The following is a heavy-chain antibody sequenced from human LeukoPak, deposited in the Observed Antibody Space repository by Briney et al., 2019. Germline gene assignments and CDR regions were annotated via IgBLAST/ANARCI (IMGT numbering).Heavy chain of an antibody. V-gene: IGHV3-23*01. D-gene: IGHD2-15*01. CDR2: ISGSGSST. CDR1: GFTFSSYA. J-gene: IGHJ1*01. Sequence: GGSLRLSCAASGFTFSSYAMSWVRQAPGKGLEWVSTISGSGSSTYYADSVKGRFTISRDNSKNTLFLQMNSLRAEDTAVYYCTNRVGYCSGGSCYVYFQHWGQGTLVTVSS. CDR3: TNRVGYCSGGSCYVYFQH.